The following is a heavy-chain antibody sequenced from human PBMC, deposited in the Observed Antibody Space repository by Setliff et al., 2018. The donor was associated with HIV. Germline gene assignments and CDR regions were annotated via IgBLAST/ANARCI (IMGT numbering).Heavy chain of an antibody. CDR1: GFTFSSYT. CDR3: ARGPYYYDSSGPFDY. V-gene: IGHV3-21*01. CDR2: ISSSSSYI. J-gene: IGHJ4*02. Sequence: PGGSLRLSCAASGFTFSSYTLIWVRQAPGKGLEWVSSISSSSSYIYCADSVKGRFTISRDNAKNSLYLQMNSLRAEDTAVYYCARGPYYYDSSGPFDYWGQGTLVTVSS. D-gene: IGHD3-22*01.